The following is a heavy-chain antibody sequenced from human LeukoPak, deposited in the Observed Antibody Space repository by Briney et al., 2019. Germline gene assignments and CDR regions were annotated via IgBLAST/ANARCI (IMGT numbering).Heavy chain of an antibody. Sequence: SETLSLTCTVSGGSVSSGSYYWSWIRQPPGKGLEWIGYIYYSGSTNYNPSLKSRVTISVDTSKNQFSLKLSSVTAADTAVYYCARTPVDLYYLDYWGQGTLVTVSS. V-gene: IGHV4-61*01. J-gene: IGHJ4*02. CDR1: GGSVSSGSYY. CDR2: IYYSGST. CDR3: ARTPVDLYYLDY.